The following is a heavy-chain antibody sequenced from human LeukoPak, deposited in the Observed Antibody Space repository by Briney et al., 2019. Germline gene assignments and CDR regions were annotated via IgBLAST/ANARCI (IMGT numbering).Heavy chain of an antibody. Sequence: PLETLSLTCTVSGGSISSYYWSWLRQPPGKGLEWIGYIYYSGSTNYNPSLKSRVTISVDTSKNQFSLKLSSVTAADTAVYYCARYSSGWYDAFDIWGQGTMVTVSS. D-gene: IGHD6-19*01. V-gene: IGHV4-59*01. CDR3: ARYSSGWYDAFDI. J-gene: IGHJ3*02. CDR1: GGSISSYY. CDR2: IYYSGST.